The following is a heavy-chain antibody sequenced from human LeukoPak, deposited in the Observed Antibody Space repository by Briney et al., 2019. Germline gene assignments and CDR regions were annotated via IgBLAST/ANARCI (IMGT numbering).Heavy chain of an antibody. V-gene: IGHV3-9*01. J-gene: IGHJ3*02. CDR1: VFTFDEYA. CDR2: ISWNGGRV. CDR3: AKDYSYGPGTSDAFDI. D-gene: IGHD3-10*01. Sequence: GGSLRLSRVPSVFTFDEYAKHGVRQAPGKGLEWGSGISWNGGRVGYADYVKGRFTISSDNAKNSLYLQMNSLRAEDTALYYCAKDYSYGPGTSDAFDIWGQGAMATVSS.